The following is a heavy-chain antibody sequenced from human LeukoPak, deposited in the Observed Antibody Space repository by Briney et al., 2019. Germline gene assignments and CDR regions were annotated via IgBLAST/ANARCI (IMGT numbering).Heavy chain of an antibody. D-gene: IGHD2-21*02. V-gene: IGHV1-69*04. J-gene: IGHJ5*02. CDR3: ARGVVTATLLDP. Sequence: GSSVTVSYTASGGTLNNYAISWVRQAPGPGLEWMGRIIPILGIANYAQKFQGRVTITADKSTSTAYMELSSLRSEDTAVYYCARGVVTATLLDPWGQGTLVTVSS. CDR1: GGTLNNYA. CDR2: IIPILGIA.